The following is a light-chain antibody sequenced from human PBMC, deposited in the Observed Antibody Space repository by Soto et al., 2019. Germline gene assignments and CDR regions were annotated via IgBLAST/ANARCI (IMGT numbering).Light chain of an antibody. CDR3: QHRGNWPLT. CDR2: GAS. Sequence: EIVLTQSPGTLSLSPGQRATLSCRASESISRDYLAWYQQRLGQAPRLLIYGASSGATGIPDRFSGSGSGTDFTLTISRLEPEDFAIYYCQHRGNWPLTFGGGTKVDIK. J-gene: IGKJ4*01. CDR1: ESISRDY. V-gene: IGKV3D-20*02.